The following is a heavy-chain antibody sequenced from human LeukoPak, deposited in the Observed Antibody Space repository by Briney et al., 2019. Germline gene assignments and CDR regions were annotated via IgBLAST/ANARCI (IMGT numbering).Heavy chain of an antibody. D-gene: IGHD4-23*01. V-gene: IGHV4-38-2*02. J-gene: IGHJ6*03. CDR1: GYSITSGYY. CDR2: IYHTGST. CDR3: ASGGGNGGGWVGPYYYMDV. Sequence: PSETLSLTCTVSGYSITSGYYWTWIRQPPGKGLEWIRNIYHTGSTYTNPSLKSRVTISVDTSKNQFSLKLSCVSAADAAVYYSASGGGNGGGWVGPYYYMDVWGKGTTVTVSS.